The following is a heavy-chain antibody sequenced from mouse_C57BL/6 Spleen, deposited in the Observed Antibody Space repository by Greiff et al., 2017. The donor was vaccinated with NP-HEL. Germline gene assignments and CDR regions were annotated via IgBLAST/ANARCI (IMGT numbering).Heavy chain of an antibody. CDR2: ISNGGGST. CDR1: GFTFSDYY. CDR3: ARHYYGRGFDY. D-gene: IGHD1-1*01. V-gene: IGHV5-12*01. Sequence: EVQGVESGGGLVQPGGSLKLSCAASGFTFSDYYMYWVRQTPEKRLEWVAYISNGGGSTYYPDTVKGRFTISRDNAKNTLYLQMSRLKSEDTAMYYCARHYYGRGFDYWGQGTTLTVSS. J-gene: IGHJ2*01.